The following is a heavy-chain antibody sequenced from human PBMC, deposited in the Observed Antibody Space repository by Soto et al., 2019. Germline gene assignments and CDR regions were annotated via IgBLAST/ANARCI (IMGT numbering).Heavy chain of an antibody. V-gene: IGHV4-30-2*01. D-gene: IGHD3-22*01. CDR2: TYHTGTA. Sequence: QLQLQESGSRLVRPSQTLSLTCAVSGGSISSGGYSWTWIRQPPGKGLEWVGHTYHTGTAYYSPSLNGRPTISVDPPKTQFSLRLTSATAADTAVYYCARDRRSHYSDGSGLDFWGQGTLVTVSS. J-gene: IGHJ4*02. CDR3: ARDRRSHYSDGSGLDF. CDR1: GGSISSGGYS.